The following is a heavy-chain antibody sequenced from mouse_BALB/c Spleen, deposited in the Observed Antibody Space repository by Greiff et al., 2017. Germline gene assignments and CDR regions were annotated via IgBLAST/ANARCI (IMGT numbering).Heavy chain of an antibody. V-gene: IGHV2-6-7*01. CDR1: GFSLTGYG. CDR3: ARSYGSSYGYYAMDY. CDR2: IWGDGST. Sequence: VMLVESGPGLVAPSQSLSITCTVSGFSLTGYGVNWVRQPPGKGLEWLGMIWGDGSTDYNSALKSRLSISKDNSKSQVFLKMNSLQTDDTARYYCARSYGSSYGYYAMDYWGQGTSVTVSS. J-gene: IGHJ4*01. D-gene: IGHD1-1*01.